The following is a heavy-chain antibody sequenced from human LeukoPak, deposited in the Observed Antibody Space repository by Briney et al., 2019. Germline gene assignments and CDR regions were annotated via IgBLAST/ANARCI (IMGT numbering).Heavy chain of an antibody. CDR2: ILRILGTA. Sequence: SVKVSCKASGGTFSSYAISWVRQALGQGLEWMGGILRILGTANYAQKFQGRVTITTDESTSTAYMELSGLRSEDTAVYYCARTYYDILTGYVGEFDYWGQGTLVTVSS. J-gene: IGHJ4*02. D-gene: IGHD3-9*01. CDR3: ARTYYDILTGYVGEFDY. V-gene: IGHV1-69*05. CDR1: GGTFSSYA.